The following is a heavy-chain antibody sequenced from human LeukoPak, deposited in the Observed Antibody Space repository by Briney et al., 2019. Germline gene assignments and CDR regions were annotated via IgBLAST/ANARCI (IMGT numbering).Heavy chain of an antibody. CDR3: ARDGLDYGSGSNYYGMDV. V-gene: IGHV3-21*01. CDR2: ISSSSSYI. CDR1: GFTFSSYS. D-gene: IGHD3-10*01. Sequence: GGSLRLSCAASGFTFSSYSMNWVRQAPGKGPEWVSSISSSSSYIYYADSVKGRFTISRDNAKNSLYLQMNSLRAEDTAVYYCARDGLDYGSGSNYYGMDVWGQGTTVTVSS. J-gene: IGHJ6*02.